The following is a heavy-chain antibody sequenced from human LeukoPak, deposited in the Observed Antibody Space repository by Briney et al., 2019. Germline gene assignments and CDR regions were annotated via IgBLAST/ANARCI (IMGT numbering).Heavy chain of an antibody. D-gene: IGHD3-22*01. CDR1: GYTFTSYA. Sequence: VGPVKVSCKASGYTFTSYAMHWVRQAPGQRLEWMGWINAGNGNTKYSQKFQGRVTITRDTSASTAYMELSSLRSEDTAVYYCAREWNYYDSSYFDYWGQGTLVTVSS. J-gene: IGHJ4*02. V-gene: IGHV1-3*01. CDR2: INAGNGNT. CDR3: AREWNYYDSSYFDY.